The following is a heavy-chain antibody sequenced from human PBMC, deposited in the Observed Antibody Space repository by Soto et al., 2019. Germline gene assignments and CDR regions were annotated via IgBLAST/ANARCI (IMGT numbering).Heavy chain of an antibody. Sequence: QVQLEQSGAEVKKPGASVKVSCKASGYTFIRYYMHWVRQAPGQGLEWMGMINPSGRSTTYAQKFQGRVTMTRDTSTSTGYMELSSPRPEDTAVYYCARGRRVRGDPPDYWGQGTLVTVSS. CDR3: ARGRRVRGDPPDY. J-gene: IGHJ4*02. CDR1: GYTFIRYY. CDR2: INPSGRST. D-gene: IGHD3-10*01. V-gene: IGHV1-46*01.